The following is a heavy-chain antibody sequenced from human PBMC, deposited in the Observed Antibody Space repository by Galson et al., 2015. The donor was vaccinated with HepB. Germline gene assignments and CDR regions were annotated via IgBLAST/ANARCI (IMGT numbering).Heavy chain of an antibody. J-gene: IGHJ4*02. CDR1: GFTFSNYV. V-gene: IGHV3-30-3*01. Sequence: SLRLSCAASGFTFSNYVMHWVRQAPGKGLEWVAFISYDGSNKNYADSVKGRFTISIDNSKSTLHLEMSSLKTEDMAVYYCAREVDWNSFDYWGQGTLVTVSS. D-gene: IGHD1-7*01. CDR2: ISYDGSNK. CDR3: AREVDWNSFDY.